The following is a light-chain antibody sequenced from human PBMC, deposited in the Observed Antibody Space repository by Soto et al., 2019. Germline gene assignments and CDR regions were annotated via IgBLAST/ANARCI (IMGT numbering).Light chain of an antibody. CDR2: DAS. V-gene: IGKV1-8*01. J-gene: IGKJ1*01. CDR1: QGISSY. CDR3: QPYNSYSL. Sequence: AIRMTQAPSSLSASTGDRGTITCRASQGISSYLAWYQQKPGKAPKLLIYDASSLESGVPSRFSGSGSGTELTLTISSLQPADLATYYCQPYNSYSLFGQGTKVDIK.